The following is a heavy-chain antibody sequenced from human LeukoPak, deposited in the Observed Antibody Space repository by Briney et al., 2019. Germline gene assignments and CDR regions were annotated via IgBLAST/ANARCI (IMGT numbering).Heavy chain of an antibody. Sequence: GGSLRLSCAASGFTFSSYWMSWVRQAPGKGLEWVAYIKHDGSAKNYVDSVKGRFTISRDNAKNSLYLQMNSLRAEDTAVYYCATPLDYYDRSDSHQGGDWGQGTLVTVTS. CDR1: GFTFSSYW. CDR3: ATPLDYYDRSDSHQGGD. J-gene: IGHJ4*02. D-gene: IGHD3-22*01. CDR2: IKHDGSAK. V-gene: IGHV3-7*03.